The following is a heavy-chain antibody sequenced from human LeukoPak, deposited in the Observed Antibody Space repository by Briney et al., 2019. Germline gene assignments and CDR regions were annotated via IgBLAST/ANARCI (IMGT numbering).Heavy chain of an antibody. D-gene: IGHD6-25*01. CDR3: ARDPSADCFGY. V-gene: IGHV3-7*01. CDR2: IKQDGSEK. Sequence: GGSLRLSCAASGFTFSNAWMSWVRQAPGKGLEWVANIKQDGSEKYYVDSVKGRFTISRDNAKNSLYLQMNSLRAEDTAVYYCARDPSADCFGYWGQGTLVTVSS. J-gene: IGHJ4*02. CDR1: GFTFSNAW.